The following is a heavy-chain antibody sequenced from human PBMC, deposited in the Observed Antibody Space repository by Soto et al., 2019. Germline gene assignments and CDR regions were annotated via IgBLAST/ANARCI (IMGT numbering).Heavy chain of an antibody. CDR2: ISGSGGRT. Sequence: GGSLRLSCAASGFTFNTYAMSWVRQAPGKGLEWVSAISGSGGRTYYADSVKGRFTISRDNSKNMLYLQMNSLRAEDTAVYYCAKVSTWAITEYAFDIWGQGTIVTVSS. D-gene: IGHD1-20*01. CDR3: AKVSTWAITEYAFDI. J-gene: IGHJ3*02. CDR1: GFTFNTYA. V-gene: IGHV3-23*01.